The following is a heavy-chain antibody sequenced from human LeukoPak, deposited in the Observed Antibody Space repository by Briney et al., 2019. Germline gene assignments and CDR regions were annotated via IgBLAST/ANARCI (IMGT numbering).Heavy chain of an antibody. Sequence: GGSLRLSCAASGFTFSTYEMDWVRQAPGKGLEWVSYISSSGSTIYYADSVKGRFTISRDNAKNSLYLQMNSLRAEDTAVYYCARGPLHVVVPAATWFDPWGQGILVTVSS. J-gene: IGHJ5*02. CDR3: ARGPLHVVVPAATWFDP. D-gene: IGHD2-2*01. CDR2: ISSSGSTI. CDR1: GFTFSTYE. V-gene: IGHV3-48*03.